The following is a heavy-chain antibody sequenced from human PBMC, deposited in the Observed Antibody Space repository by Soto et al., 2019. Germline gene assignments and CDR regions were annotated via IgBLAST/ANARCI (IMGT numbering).Heavy chain of an antibody. CDR1: GFTFSNYW. CDR2: IKEDGSEK. J-gene: IGHJ4*02. Sequence: GGSLRLSCAASGFTFSNYWMSWVRQAPGKGLEWVANIKEDGSEKYYVDSVKGRFTISRDNAKNSLYLQMNSLRAEDTAVYYCARYPRGYCSGRTCSEWGQGTLVTVSS. CDR3: ARYPRGYCSGRTCSE. V-gene: IGHV3-7*05. D-gene: IGHD2-15*01.